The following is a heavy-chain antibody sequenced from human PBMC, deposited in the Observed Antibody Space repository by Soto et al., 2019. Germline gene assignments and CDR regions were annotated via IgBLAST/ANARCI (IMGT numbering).Heavy chain of an antibody. Sequence: QVKLVQSGPEVKKPGASVKVFCKTSGYTFTSFGISWVRQAPGQGLEWMGWISPDKGKTNYAQKFQGRVTMTTDTSTSTAYMELRSLRSDDTAVYYCATRSPAFDYWGQGTLVTVSS. J-gene: IGHJ4*02. CDR1: GYTFTSFG. V-gene: IGHV1-18*01. CDR3: ATRSPAFDY. CDR2: ISPDKGKT.